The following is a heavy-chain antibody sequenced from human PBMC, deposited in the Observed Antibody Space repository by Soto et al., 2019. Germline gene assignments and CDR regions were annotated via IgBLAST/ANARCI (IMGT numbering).Heavy chain of an antibody. Sequence: SETLSLTCAVSGGSISSGGYSWSWIRQPPGRGLEWIGYIYHSGSTYYNPSLKSRVTISVDRSKNQFSLKLSSVTAADTAVYYCARGRYGSGSYSTNWFDPWGQGTLVTVS. J-gene: IGHJ5*02. CDR3: ARGRYGSGSYSTNWFDP. D-gene: IGHD3-10*01. CDR1: GGSISSGGYS. V-gene: IGHV4-30-2*01. CDR2: IYHSGST.